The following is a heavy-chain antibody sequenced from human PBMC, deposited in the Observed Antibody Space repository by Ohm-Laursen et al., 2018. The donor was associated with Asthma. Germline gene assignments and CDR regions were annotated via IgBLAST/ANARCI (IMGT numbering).Heavy chain of an antibody. J-gene: IGHJ6*02. CDR3: ARDLLVLSYSGSWHEGDYYYYGMDV. D-gene: IGHD6-13*01. CDR2: GGSYYDGGLK. Sequence: RSLRLSCAASGFTFRSYAMHWVRQAPGKGLEWVAVGGSYYDGGLKYYADSVNGRFTVSRDDSKNTLYLQMNSLRAEDTAVYYCARDLLVLSYSGSWHEGDYYYYGMDVWGQGTTVTVSS. V-gene: IGHV3-30-3*01. CDR1: GFTFRSYA.